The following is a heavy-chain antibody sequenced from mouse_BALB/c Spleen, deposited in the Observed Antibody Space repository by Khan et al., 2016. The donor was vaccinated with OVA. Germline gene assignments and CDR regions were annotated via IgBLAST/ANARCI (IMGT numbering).Heavy chain of an antibody. J-gene: IGHJ3*01. CDR1: GYTFTDYY. Sequence: QVQLQQPGAELARPGASVKLSCKASGYTFTDYYINWVKQRTGQGLEWIGEISPGSGATYYNETFKGKATLTADKSSSTAYMQLSSLTSEASAVYFCARRNYFGYTFAYWGQGTLVTVSA. V-gene: IGHV1-77*01. CDR2: ISPGSGAT. D-gene: IGHD1-2*01. CDR3: ARRNYFGYTFAY.